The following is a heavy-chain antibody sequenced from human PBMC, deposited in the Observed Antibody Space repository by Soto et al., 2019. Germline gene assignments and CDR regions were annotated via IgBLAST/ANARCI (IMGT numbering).Heavy chain of an antibody. CDR3: ARDPTMTDAFDI. J-gene: IGHJ3*02. V-gene: IGHV1-69*08. CDR2: IIPVPDIV. Sequence: QVQLVQSGAEVKKPGSSVKVSCKASGGTFSRYSLNWGRQAPGQGLEWMGRIIPVPDIVNYAQKFQGRVTITADTSTSTAYMELSSLRSADTAVYYCARDPTMTDAFDIWGQGPLVTVSS. D-gene: IGHD3-22*01. CDR1: GGTFSRYS.